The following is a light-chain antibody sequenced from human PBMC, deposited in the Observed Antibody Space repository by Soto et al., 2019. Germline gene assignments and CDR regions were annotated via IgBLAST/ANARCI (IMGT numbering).Light chain of an antibody. CDR2: GAS. CDR1: QSVRSY. V-gene: IGKV3-15*01. CDR3: HQYDHWPQT. Sequence: EVVMTHSPASLSVSSGERATLSGWASQSVRSYLAWYQQKPGQAPRLLIHGASTRAPGIPARFSGSGSGTDFTLTISSLQSEDFAVYYCHQYDHWPQTFGQGTKVDI. J-gene: IGKJ1*01.